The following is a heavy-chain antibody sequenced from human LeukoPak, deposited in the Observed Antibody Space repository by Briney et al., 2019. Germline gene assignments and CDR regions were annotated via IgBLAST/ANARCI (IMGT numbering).Heavy chain of an antibody. Sequence: SETLSLTCAVYGGSFSGYYWSWIRQPPGKGLGWIGEINHSGSTNYNPSLKSRVTISVDTSKNQFSLKLSSVTAADTAVYYCARVGNPLVTVFAWFDPWGQGTQVTASS. CDR2: INHSGST. J-gene: IGHJ5*02. CDR3: ARVGNPLVTVFAWFDP. CDR1: GGSFSGYY. D-gene: IGHD3-3*01. V-gene: IGHV4-34*01.